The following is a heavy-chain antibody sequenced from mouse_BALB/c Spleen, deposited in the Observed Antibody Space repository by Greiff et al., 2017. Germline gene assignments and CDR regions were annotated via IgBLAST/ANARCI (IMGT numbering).Heavy chain of an antibody. CDR2: ISTYNGNT. D-gene: IGHD2-4*01. Sequence: QVKLLESGPEVVRPGVSVTLSCTGSGYTFTDYAMHWVKQSHAKSQQWIGVISTYNGNTNYNQKFKGRATMTVDKSSNTAYMELDSVTTEDSAIYYCAREGDYDGLAYWGQGTLVTVSA. J-gene: IGHJ3*01. CDR1: GYTFTDYA. V-gene: IGHV1-67*01. CDR3: AREGDYDGLAY.